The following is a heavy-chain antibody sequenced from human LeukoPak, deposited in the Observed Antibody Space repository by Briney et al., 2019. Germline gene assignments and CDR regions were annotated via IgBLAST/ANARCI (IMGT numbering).Heavy chain of an antibody. J-gene: IGHJ4*02. CDR3: ARVPISTTARGYFDY. CDR1: GGSVISGGYY. Sequence: SETLSLTCTVSGGSVISGGYYWSWIWQHPGKGLEWIGYIYYSGSTTYNPSLKSRVTISVDTSKNKFSLKLSSVTAADTAVYYCARVPISTTARGYFDYWGQGTLVTVSS. D-gene: IGHD4-17*01. V-gene: IGHV4-61*08. CDR2: IYYSGST.